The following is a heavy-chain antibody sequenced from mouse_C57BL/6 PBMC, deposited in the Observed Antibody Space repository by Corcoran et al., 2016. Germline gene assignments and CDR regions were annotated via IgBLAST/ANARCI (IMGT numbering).Heavy chain of an antibody. J-gene: IGHJ4*01. CDR1: GYTFTSYW. CDR2: INPSNGGT. D-gene: IGHD2-3*01. CDR3: SAPDGHADGMDY. V-gene: IGHV1-53*01. Sequence: QVQLQQSGTELVKPGASVKLSCKASGYTFTSYWMHWVKQRPGQGLEWIGNINPSNGGTNYNEKFKSKATLTVDKSSSTAYMQLSSLTSEDSAVYYCSAPDGHADGMDYWGQGTSVTVSS.